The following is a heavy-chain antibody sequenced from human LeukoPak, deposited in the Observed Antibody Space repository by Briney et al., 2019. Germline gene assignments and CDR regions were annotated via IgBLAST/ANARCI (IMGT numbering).Heavy chain of an antibody. J-gene: IGHJ4*02. CDR1: GFTFTNYA. CDR3: VKEVVATTPPL. D-gene: IGHD5-12*01. V-gene: IGHV3-23*01. CDR2: ISGSGDST. Sequence: PGGSLRLSCAASGFTFTNYAMAWVRQAPGKGLEWVSAISGSGDSTYYADSVKGRFTISRDNSKNTLYVQMNSLRAEDTAVYYCVKEVVATTPPLWGQGTLVTVSS.